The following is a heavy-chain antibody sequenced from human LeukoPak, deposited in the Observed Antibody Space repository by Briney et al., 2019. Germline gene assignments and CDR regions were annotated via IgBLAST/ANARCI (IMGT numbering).Heavy chain of an antibody. D-gene: IGHD3-10*01. Sequence: SETLSLTCTVSGGSISSSSYYWGWIRQPPGKGLEWIGSIYYSGSTYYNPSLKSRVTISVDTSKNQFSLKLGSVTAADTAVYYCARQTNYGSGSYYSNNWFDPWGQGTLVTVSS. V-gene: IGHV4-39*01. CDR3: ARQTNYGSGSYYSNNWFDP. J-gene: IGHJ5*02. CDR2: IYYSGST. CDR1: GGSISSSSYY.